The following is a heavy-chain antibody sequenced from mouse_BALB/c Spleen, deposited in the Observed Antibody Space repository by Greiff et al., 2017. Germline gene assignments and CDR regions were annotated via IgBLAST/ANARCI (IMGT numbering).Heavy chain of an antibody. J-gene: IGHJ2*01. CDR2: ISSGSSTI. CDR1: GFTFSSFG. Sequence: EVHLVESGGGLVQPGGSRKLSCAASGFTFSSFGMHWVRQAPEKGLEWVAYISSGSSTIYYVDTVKGRFTISRDNPKNTLFLQMTSLRSEDTAMYYCARRWDGGNYFDYWGQGTTLTVSS. V-gene: IGHV5-17*02. D-gene: IGHD4-1*01. CDR3: ARRWDGGNYFDY.